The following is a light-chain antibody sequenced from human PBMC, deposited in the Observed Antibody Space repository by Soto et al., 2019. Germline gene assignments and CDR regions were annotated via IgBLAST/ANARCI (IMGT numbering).Light chain of an antibody. CDR2: DAS. CDR1: QSVSSY. CDR3: QHRSSWPLT. V-gene: IGKV3-11*01. J-gene: IGKJ4*01. Sequence: EIVLTQSPATLSLSPGGRATLSCRASQSVSSYLAWYQQKPGQAPRLLIYDASNRATGIPARFSGSGSGTDFTLTISSLEPEDFAVYYCQHRSSWPLTFGGGTKVEIK.